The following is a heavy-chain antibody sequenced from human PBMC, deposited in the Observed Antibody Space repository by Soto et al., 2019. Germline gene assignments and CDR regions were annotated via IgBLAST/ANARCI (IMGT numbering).Heavy chain of an antibody. J-gene: IGHJ4*01. CDR1: GFTFSDHY. V-gene: IGHV3-72*01. Sequence: EVQLVESGGGLVQPGGSQRLSCAASGFTFSDHYMDWVRHAPGQGLEWVGRIRNKANSYTTDYAASVKGRFTISRDDSKDSLYLQMNSLKTEDTAIYYCARDSGKGAYFDYWGHGTLATVSS. CDR3: ARDSGKGAYFDY. CDR2: IRNKANSYTT. D-gene: IGHD1-26*01.